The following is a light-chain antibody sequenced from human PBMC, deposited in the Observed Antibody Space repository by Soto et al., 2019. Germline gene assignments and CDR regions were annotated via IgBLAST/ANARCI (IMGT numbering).Light chain of an antibody. CDR1: QSVSRN. J-gene: IGKJ2*01. CDR2: GAS. CDR3: QQYNGCPYT. V-gene: IGKV3-15*01. Sequence: EIVMTQSPATLSVSPGERATLSCRASQSVSRNLAWYRQKPGQAPRLLIYGASTRATATPARFSGSGSGTEFTLTISSLQSEDFAVYYCQQYNGCPYTFGQGTKLEIK.